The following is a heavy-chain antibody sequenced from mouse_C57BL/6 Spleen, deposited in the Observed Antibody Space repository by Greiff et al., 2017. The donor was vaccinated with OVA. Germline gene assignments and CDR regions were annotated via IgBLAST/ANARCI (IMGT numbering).Heavy chain of an antibody. V-gene: IGHV1-19*01. D-gene: IGHD2-1*01. CDR1: GYTFTDYY. J-gene: IGHJ4*01. CDR3: ATPLLEGAMDY. CDR2: INPYNGGT. Sequence: VQLKQSGPVLVKPGASVKMSCKASGYTFTDYYMNWVKQSHGKSLEWIGVINPYNGGTSYNQKFKGKATLTVDKSSSTAYMELNSLTSEDSAVYYCATPLLEGAMDYWGQGTSVTVSS.